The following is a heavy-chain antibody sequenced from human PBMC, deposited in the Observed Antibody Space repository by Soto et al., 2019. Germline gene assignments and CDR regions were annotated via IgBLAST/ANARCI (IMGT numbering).Heavy chain of an antibody. V-gene: IGHV3-43*01. Sequence: GGSLRLSCAASGFTFDDYTMHWVRQAPGKGLEWVSLISWDGGSTYYSDSVKGRYPISRDNSKNSLYLQMNSLRTEDTALYYWSKDYLQFSREHPPWFDPWGQGTLVTVSS. D-gene: IGHD3-3*01. CDR2: ISWDGGST. CDR1: GFTFDDYT. J-gene: IGHJ5*02. CDR3: SKDYLQFSREHPPWFDP.